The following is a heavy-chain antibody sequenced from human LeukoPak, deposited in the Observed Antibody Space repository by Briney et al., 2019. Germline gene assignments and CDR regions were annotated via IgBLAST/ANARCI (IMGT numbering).Heavy chain of an antibody. D-gene: IGHD3-16*01. V-gene: IGHV7-4-1*02. CDR2: INTNTGNP. J-gene: IGHJ4*02. CDR3: ARVGGMITFGGVMDELDY. Sequence: ASVKVSCKASGNTFTSYAMNWVRQAPGQGLEWMGWINTNTGNPTYAQGFTGRFVFSLDTSVSTAYLQISSLKAEDTAVYYCARVGGMITFGGVMDELDYWGQGTLVTVSS. CDR1: GNTFTSYA.